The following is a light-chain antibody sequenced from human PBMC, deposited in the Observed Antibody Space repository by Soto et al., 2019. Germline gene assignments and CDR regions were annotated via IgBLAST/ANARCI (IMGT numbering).Light chain of an antibody. CDR1: PSISSY. CDR3: QQSYSTPRIT. V-gene: IGKV1-39*01. J-gene: IGKJ5*01. Sequence: EIQMTQSPSSLSASVGDRVTITCRASPSISSYLNWYQQEPGKAPKLLIYAASSLQSGVPSRFSGSGSGTDFTLTIISLQPEDFATNFCQQSYSTPRITFGQGTRLEI. CDR2: AAS.